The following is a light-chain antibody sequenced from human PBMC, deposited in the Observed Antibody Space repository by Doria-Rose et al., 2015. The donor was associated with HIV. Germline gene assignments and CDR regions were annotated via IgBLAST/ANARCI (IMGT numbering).Light chain of an antibody. J-gene: IGKJ1*01. V-gene: IGKV3-20*01. CDR1: QRFSSTY. Sequence: DIVLTQSPGTLSLSPGERATLSCRATQRFSSTYLAWYQQKPGQAPSLLIYDGSTRATGIPDRFSASGSGTDFTLTINRLEPEDFALYYCHQYGTSWTFVQGTKVEI. CDR3: HQYGTSWT. CDR2: DGS.